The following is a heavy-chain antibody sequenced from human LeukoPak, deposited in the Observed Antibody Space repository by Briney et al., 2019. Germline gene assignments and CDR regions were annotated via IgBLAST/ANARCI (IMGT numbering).Heavy chain of an antibody. D-gene: IGHD1-26*01. CDR3: AAIVGSTSYYYYGMDV. J-gene: IGHJ6*02. V-gene: IGHV1-2*02. Sequence: GASVKVSCKASEYSFADFFIHWVRQAPGQGLEWMGWINPNSGATNYAREFQGRVTMTRDTSITTASMELSRLTSDDTAVYYCAAIVGSTSYYYYGMDVWGQGTTVTVSS. CDR2: INPNSGAT. CDR1: EYSFADFF.